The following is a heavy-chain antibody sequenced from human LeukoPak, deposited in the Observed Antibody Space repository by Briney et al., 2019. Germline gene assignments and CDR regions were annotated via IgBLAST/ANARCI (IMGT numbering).Heavy chain of an antibody. D-gene: IGHD3-10*01. V-gene: IGHV1-69*05. J-gene: IGHJ5*02. CDR1: GGTFSSYA. Sequence: GSSVKVSCKASGGTFSSYAISWVRQAPGQGLEWMGGIIPIFGTANYAQKFQGRVTITTDESTSTAYMELSSLRSEDTAVYYCARERSMVRGLSWFDPWGQGTLVTVSS. CDR3: ARERSMVRGLSWFDP. CDR2: IIPIFGTA.